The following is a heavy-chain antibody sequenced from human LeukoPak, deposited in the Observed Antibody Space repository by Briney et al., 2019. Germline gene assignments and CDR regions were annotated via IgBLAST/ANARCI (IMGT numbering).Heavy chain of an antibody. D-gene: IGHD6-19*01. Sequence: ASVKVSCKASGYTFTGYYMHWVRQAPGQGREWMGWINPNSGGTNYAQKFQGRVTMTRDTSISTAYMELSRLRSDDTAVYYCARGGVRRAVAGPKLTYFDYWGQGTLVTVSS. CDR3: ARGGVRRAVAGPKLTYFDY. CDR1: GYTFTGYY. V-gene: IGHV1-2*02. J-gene: IGHJ4*02. CDR2: INPNSGGT.